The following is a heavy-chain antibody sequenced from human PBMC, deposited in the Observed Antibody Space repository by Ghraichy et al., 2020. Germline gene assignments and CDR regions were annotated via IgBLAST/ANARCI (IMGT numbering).Heavy chain of an antibody. CDR2: ISAYNGNT. D-gene: IGHD5-18*01. CDR1: GYTFTSYG. V-gene: IGHV1-18*01. J-gene: IGHJ6*02. CDR3: ARSRFDSYGYETPHYYYYYGMDV. Sequence: ASVKVSCKASGYTFTSYGISWVRQAPGQGLEWMGWISAYNGNTNYAQKLQGRVTMTTDTSTSTAYMELRSLRSDDTAVYYCARSRFDSYGYETPHYYYYYGMDVWGQGTTVTVSS.